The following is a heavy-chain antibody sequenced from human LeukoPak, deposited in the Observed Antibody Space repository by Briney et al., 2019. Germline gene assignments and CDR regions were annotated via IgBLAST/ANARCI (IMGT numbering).Heavy chain of an antibody. J-gene: IGHJ4*02. D-gene: IGHD4-17*01. Sequence: GASVKVSCKVSGYTLTELSMHWVRQAPGKGLEWMGGFDPEDGETIYAQKFQGRVTMTEDTSTDTAYMELSSLRSEDTAVYYCATAYGDRLPRAYFDYWGQGTLVTVSS. CDR1: GYTLTELS. CDR2: FDPEDGET. V-gene: IGHV1-24*01. CDR3: ATAYGDRLPRAYFDY.